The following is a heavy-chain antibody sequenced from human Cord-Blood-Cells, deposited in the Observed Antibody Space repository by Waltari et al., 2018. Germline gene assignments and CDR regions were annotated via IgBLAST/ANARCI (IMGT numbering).Heavy chain of an antibody. Sequence: EVQLLESGGGLVQPGGSLRLSCAASGFTFSSYAMSWVRQAPGKGLGWFLAIRGRCGSTYYADSVKGRFTISRDNSKNTLYLQMNSLRAEDTAVYYCAIYDFWSGFFDYWGQGTLVIVSS. CDR1: GFTFSSYA. CDR3: AIYDFWSGFFDY. J-gene: IGHJ4*02. CDR2: IRGRCGST. V-gene: IGHV3-23*01. D-gene: IGHD3-3*01.